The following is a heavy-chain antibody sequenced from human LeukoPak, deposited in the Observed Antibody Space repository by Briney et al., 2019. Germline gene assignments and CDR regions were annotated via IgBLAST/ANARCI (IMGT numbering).Heavy chain of an antibody. V-gene: IGHV4-39*07. CDR3: AFWSGYYSGSGEYN. Sequence: ASETLSLTCTVSGGSISGSSYYLAWIRQPPGKGLEWIGGIDYDGTTYDNPTLQSQVTISVDTSKDQFSLKLSSVTAADTAVYYRAFWSGYYSGSGEYNWGQGTLVTVSS. J-gene: IGHJ4*02. CDR2: IDYDGTT. D-gene: IGHD3-3*01. CDR1: GGSISGSSYY.